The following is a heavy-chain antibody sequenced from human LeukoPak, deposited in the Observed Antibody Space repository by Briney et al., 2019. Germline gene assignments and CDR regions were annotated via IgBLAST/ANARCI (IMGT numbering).Heavy chain of an antibody. J-gene: IGHJ4*02. D-gene: IGHD5-18*01. CDR1: GFTFSSYS. CDR2: ISSSSSYI. CDR3: ARDIDTAMATEDY. V-gene: IGHV3-21*01. Sequence: GGSLRLSCAASGFTFSSYSMNWVRQAPGKGLEWVSSISSSSSYIYYADSVKGRFTISRDNAKNSLYLQMNSLRAEDTAVYYCARDIDTAMATEDYWGQGTLVTVSS.